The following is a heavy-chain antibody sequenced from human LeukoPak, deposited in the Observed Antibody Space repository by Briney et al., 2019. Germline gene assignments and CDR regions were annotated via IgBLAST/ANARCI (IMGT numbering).Heavy chain of an antibody. D-gene: IGHD2-2*01. CDR1: GASISDYY. J-gene: IGHJ4*02. Sequence: PSETLSLTCTVSGASISDYYWSWIRQPPGKGLEWIGSIYYSGSTNYNSSLNGRVTISIDTSKTQFSLQLRSVTAADTAVYYCARGATSNWAYWGQGTLVTVSS. CDR3: ARGATSNWAY. V-gene: IGHV4-59*01. CDR2: IYYSGST.